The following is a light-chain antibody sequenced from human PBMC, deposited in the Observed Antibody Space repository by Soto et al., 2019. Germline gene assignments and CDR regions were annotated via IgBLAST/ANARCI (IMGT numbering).Light chain of an antibody. V-gene: IGLV2-14*01. Sequence: QSVLTQPASVSGSRGQSLTISCVGRNTVDSQNKSVSWYQQGPGTAPKLLIAEVTNRPSGVSSSFSGTRSGNTTSLTISGLQPDDEGEYFCVSYTDTDTLVFGTGTKVTVL. J-gene: IGLJ1*01. CDR1: NTVDSQNKS. CDR3: VSYTDTDTLV. CDR2: EVT.